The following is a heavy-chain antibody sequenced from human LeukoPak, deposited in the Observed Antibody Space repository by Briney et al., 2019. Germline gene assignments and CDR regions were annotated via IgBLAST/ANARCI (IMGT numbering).Heavy chain of an antibody. D-gene: IGHD3-10*01. J-gene: IGHJ3*02. CDR3: ARDPGREVRGRGAFDI. CDR2: IYHSGST. CDR1: GGSISSYY. Sequence: SETLSLTCTVSGGSISSYYWSWIRQPPGKGLEWIGYIYHSGSTNYNPSLKSRVTISVDTSKNQFSLKLSSVTAADTAVYYCARDPGREVRGRGAFDIWGQGTMVTVSS. V-gene: IGHV4-59*12.